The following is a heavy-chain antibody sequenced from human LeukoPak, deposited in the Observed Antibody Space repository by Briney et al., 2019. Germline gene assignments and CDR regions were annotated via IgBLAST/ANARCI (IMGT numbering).Heavy chain of an antibody. J-gene: IGHJ4*02. Sequence: GGSLRLSCAASGFTFSSYTMNWVRQAPGKGLEWLPYISSSSSTIYYADSVKGRFTISRDNAKNSLYLQMNSLRDEDTAVYYCARGPMVRGLTTFDYWGQGTLVTVSS. CDR3: ARGPMVRGLTTFDY. CDR1: GFTFSSYT. CDR2: ISSSSSTI. V-gene: IGHV3-48*02. D-gene: IGHD3-10*01.